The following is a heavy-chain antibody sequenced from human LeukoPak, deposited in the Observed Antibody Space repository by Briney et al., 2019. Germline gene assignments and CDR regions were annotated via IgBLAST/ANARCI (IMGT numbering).Heavy chain of an antibody. Sequence: GGSLRLSCSASGFIFSGYAMHWVRQAPGKGLKFVSSITSDGGRTHYADSVKGRFTISRDNAKNTLYLQMNSLRGEDTAVYYCTRSDWFDPWGQGTLVTVSS. J-gene: IGHJ5*02. CDR1: GFIFSGYA. CDR2: ITSDGGRT. CDR3: TRSDWFDP. V-gene: IGHV3-64*04.